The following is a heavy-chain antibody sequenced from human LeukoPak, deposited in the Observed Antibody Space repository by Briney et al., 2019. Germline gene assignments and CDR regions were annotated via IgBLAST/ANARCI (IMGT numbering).Heavy chain of an antibody. Sequence: GASVKVTCKASGYTFTGYYIHWVRQAPGQGLEWMGWIKPSSGGTNYAQNFQGRVTMTRDTSIRTAYMELSRLRSDDTAVYYCARDAVGDSYGYGNWGQGTLVTVSS. CDR1: GYTFTGYY. J-gene: IGHJ4*02. V-gene: IGHV1-2*02. CDR2: IKPSSGGT. D-gene: IGHD5-18*01. CDR3: ARDAVGDSYGYGN.